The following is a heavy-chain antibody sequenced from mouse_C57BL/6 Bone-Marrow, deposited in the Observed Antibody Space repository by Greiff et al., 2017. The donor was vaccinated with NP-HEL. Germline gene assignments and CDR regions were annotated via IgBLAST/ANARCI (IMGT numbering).Heavy chain of an antibody. Sequence: EVQLQQSGPVLVKPGASVKMSCKASGYTFTDYYMNWVKQSHGKSLEWIGVINPYNGGTSYNQKFKGKATLTVDKSSSPAYMELNSLTSEDSAVYYCARWGLRWFAYWGQGTLVTVSA. CDR2: INPYNGGT. V-gene: IGHV1-19*01. J-gene: IGHJ3*01. CDR3: ARWGLRWFAY. CDR1: GYTFTDYY. D-gene: IGHD3-3*01.